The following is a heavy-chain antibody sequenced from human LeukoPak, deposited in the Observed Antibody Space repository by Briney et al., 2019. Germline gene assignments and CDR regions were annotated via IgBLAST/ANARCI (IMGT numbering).Heavy chain of an antibody. D-gene: IGHD2-2*01. J-gene: IGHJ6*02. CDR2: FDPEDGET. Sequence: VKVSCKVSGYTLTELSMHWVRQAPGKGLEWMGGFDPEDGETIYAQKFQGRVTMTEDTSTDTAYMELNSLRSDDTAVYYCATDPGETVPAAKGPRGDYCYGMDVWGQGTTVTVSS. V-gene: IGHV1-24*01. CDR1: GYTLTELS. CDR3: ATDPGETVPAAKGPRGDYCYGMDV.